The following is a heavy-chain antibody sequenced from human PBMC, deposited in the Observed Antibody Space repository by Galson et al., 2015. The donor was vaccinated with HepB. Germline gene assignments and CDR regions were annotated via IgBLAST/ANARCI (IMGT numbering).Heavy chain of an antibody. CDR3: ARGVVVVPAVFAWNYYYGMDV. D-gene: IGHD2-2*01. Sequence: SVKVSCKASGYTFTGYYMHWVRQAPGQGLEWMGWINPNSGGTNYAQKFQGWVTMTRDTSISTAYMELSGLRSDDTAVYYCARGVVVVPAVFAWNYYYGMDVWGQGTTVTVSS. J-gene: IGHJ6*02. V-gene: IGHV1-2*04. CDR1: GYTFTGYY. CDR2: INPNSGGT.